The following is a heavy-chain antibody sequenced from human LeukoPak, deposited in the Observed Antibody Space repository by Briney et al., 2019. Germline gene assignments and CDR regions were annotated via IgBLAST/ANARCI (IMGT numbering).Heavy chain of an antibody. CDR2: INPSGGST. CDR1: GYTFTSDN. D-gene: IGHD4-17*01. Sequence: ASVKVSCKASGYTFTSDNMNWVRQAPGQGLEWMGIINPSGGSTSYAQKFQGRVTMTRDTSTSTVYMELSSLRSEDTAVYYCAREEVNQGMTTVDHWGQGTRVTVSS. V-gene: IGHV1-46*01. J-gene: IGHJ4*02. CDR3: AREEVNQGMTTVDH.